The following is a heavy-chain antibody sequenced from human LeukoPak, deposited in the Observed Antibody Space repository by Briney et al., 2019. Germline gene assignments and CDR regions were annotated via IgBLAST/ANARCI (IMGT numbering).Heavy chain of an antibody. CDR3: AGDPGRNNWFDP. J-gene: IGHJ5*02. Sequence: GGSLRLSCAASGFIFSSYRMHWVRQVPGKGLVWVSRINRDGRSTSYADSVKGRFTISRDNAKNTLYLQINSLRAEDTAVYYCAGDPGRNNWFDPWGQGTLVTVSS. V-gene: IGHV3-74*01. CDR1: GFIFSSYR. CDR2: INRDGRST. D-gene: IGHD7-27*01.